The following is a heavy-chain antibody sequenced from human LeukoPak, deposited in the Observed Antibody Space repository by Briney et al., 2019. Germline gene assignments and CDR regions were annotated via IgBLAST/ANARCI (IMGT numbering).Heavy chain of an antibody. CDR3: ARDRDSSGAFDI. D-gene: IGHD6-19*01. CDR1: GFTFSSYS. Sequence: PGGSLRLSCAASGFTFSSYSMNWVRQAPRKGLEWVSSISSSSSYIYYADSVKGRFTISRDNAKNSLYLQMNSLRAEDTAVYYCARDRDSSGAFDIWGQGSMVTVSS. CDR2: ISSSSSYI. J-gene: IGHJ3*02. V-gene: IGHV3-21*01.